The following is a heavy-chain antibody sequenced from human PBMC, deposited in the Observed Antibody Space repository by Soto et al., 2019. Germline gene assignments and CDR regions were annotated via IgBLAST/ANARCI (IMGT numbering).Heavy chain of an antibody. CDR3: ARDEDLVVVVPDARNWFDP. CDR1: GDSVSSNSAA. Sequence: SQTLSLTCAISGDSVSSNSAAWNWIRQSPSRGLEWLGRTYYRSKWYNDYAVSVKSRITINPDTSKNQFSLQLNSVTPEDTAVYYCARDEDLVVVVPDARNWFDPWGQGTLVTVSS. CDR2: TYYRSKWYN. V-gene: IGHV6-1*01. J-gene: IGHJ5*02. D-gene: IGHD2-2*01.